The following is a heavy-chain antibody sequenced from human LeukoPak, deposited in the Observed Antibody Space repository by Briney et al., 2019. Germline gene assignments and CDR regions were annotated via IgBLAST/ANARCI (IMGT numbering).Heavy chain of an antibody. Sequence: SVKVSCKTSGGTFSSYAISWVRQATGQGLEWMGGIIPIFGTANYVQKFQGRLTIAAGPCTSTDYMDLSTLRSEKTAVYSCARASPITTIVVAHYYYGMDVWGQGTTVTVSS. CDR3: ARASPITTIVVAHYYYGMDV. D-gene: IGHD3-22*01. J-gene: IGHJ6*02. V-gene: IGHV1-69*13. CDR1: GGTFSSYA. CDR2: IIPIFGTA.